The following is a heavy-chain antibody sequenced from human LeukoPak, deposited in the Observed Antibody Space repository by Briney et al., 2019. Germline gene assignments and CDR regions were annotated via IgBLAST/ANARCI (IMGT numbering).Heavy chain of an antibody. J-gene: IGHJ6*02. Sequence: SSETLSLTCTVSGGSISHYYWSWIRQPPGKGPEWIGYIYYTGTTNYNPSLKSRVTISVDTSKNQFSLKLNSVTAADTAVYYCAREDPQTKVPEGMDVWGQGTTVTVYS. V-gene: IGHV4-59*01. CDR1: GGSISHYY. D-gene: IGHD4/OR15-4a*01. CDR3: AREDPQTKVPEGMDV. CDR2: IYYTGTT.